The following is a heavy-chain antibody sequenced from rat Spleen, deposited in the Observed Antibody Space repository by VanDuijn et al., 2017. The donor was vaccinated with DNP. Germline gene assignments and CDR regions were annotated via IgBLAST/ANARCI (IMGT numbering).Heavy chain of an antibody. CDR2: ISSGGGST. CDR3: ARDGGGPFDY. J-gene: IGHJ2*01. Sequence: EVQLVESGGDLVQPGGSLKLSCVAFGFTFNNYWMTWIRKVPGKGLQWVASISSGGGSTYHPDSVKGRFTISRDNAKNTLHLQMNSLRSENTATYYCARDGGGPFDYWGQGVMVTVSS. D-gene: IGHD1-11*01. V-gene: IGHV5-31*01. CDR1: GFTFNNYW.